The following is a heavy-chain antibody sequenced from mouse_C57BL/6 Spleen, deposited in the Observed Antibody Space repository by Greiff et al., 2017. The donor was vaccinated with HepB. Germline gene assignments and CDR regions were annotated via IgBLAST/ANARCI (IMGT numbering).Heavy chain of an antibody. V-gene: IGHV1-54*01. CDR2: INPGSGGT. CDR1: GYAFTNYL. D-gene: IGHD1-1*01. Sequence: VKLMESGAELVRPGPSVKVSCKASGYAFTNYLIEWVKQRPGQGLEWIGVINPGSGGTNYNEKFKGKATLTADKSSSTAYMQLSSLTSEDSAVYFCARSEGSYFDYWGQGTTLTVSS. J-gene: IGHJ2*01. CDR3: ARSEGSYFDY.